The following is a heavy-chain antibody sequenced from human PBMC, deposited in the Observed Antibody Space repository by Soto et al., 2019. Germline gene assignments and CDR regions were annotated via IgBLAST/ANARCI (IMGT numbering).Heavy chain of an antibody. CDR2: ISGSGGST. J-gene: IGHJ4*02. V-gene: IGHV3-23*01. CDR3: AKDRNSSSSLGGPFDY. Sequence: EVQLLESGGGLVQPGGSLRLSCAASGFTFSSYAMSWVRQAPGKGLEWVSAISGSGGSTYYADSVKGRFTISRDNSKNTLYLQMNSLRAEDTAVYCCAKDRNSSSSLGGPFDYWGQGTLVTVSS. D-gene: IGHD6-6*01. CDR1: GFTFSSYA.